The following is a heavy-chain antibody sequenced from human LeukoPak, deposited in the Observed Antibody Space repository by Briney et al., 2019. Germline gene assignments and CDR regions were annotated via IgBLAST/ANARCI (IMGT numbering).Heavy chain of an antibody. V-gene: IGHV4-34*01. D-gene: IGHD1-14*01. CDR3: ARVWYYRSAFDI. Sequence: KPSETLSLTCAVYGGSFSGYYWSWIRQPPGKGLEWIGETNHSGSTNYNPSLKSRVTISVDTSKNQFSLKLSSVTAADTAVYYCARVWYYRSAFDIWGQGTMVTVSS. CDR1: GGSFSGYY. CDR2: TNHSGST. J-gene: IGHJ3*02.